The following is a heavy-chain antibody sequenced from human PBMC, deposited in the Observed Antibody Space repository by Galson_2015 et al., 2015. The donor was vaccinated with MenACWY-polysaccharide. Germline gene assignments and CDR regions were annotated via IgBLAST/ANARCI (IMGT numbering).Heavy chain of an antibody. CDR1: GFTFSSYA. Sequence: SLRLSCAAAGFTFSSYAMSWVRQAPGRGLEWVSSMSSSGGSTYYGDSVKGRFTISRDNSKNTLYLQMNSLRAEDTAIYYCARLSGYTYRSPYYSDYWGQGTLVTVSS. D-gene: IGHD5-12*01. CDR3: ARLSGYTYRSPYYSDY. CDR2: MSSSGGST. V-gene: IGHV3-23*01. J-gene: IGHJ4*02.